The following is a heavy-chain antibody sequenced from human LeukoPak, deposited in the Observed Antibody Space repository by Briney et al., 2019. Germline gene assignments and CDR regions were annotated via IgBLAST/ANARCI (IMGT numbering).Heavy chain of an antibody. D-gene: IGHD5-18*01. V-gene: IGHV3-30*18. CDR3: AKGWIQLWRLLDY. CDR2: ISYDGSNK. Sequence: PGRSLRLSCAASGFTFSSYGMHWVRQAPGKGLEWVAVISYDGSNKYYADSVKGRFTISRDNSKNTLYLQMNSLRAEDTAVYYCAKGWIQLWRLLDYWGRGTLVTVSS. CDR1: GFTFSSYG. J-gene: IGHJ4*02.